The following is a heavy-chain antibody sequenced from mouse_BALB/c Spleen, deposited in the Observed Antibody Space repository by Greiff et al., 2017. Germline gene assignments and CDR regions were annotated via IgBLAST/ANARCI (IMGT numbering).Heavy chain of an antibody. CDR1: GFTFSDYY. J-gene: IGHJ4*01. D-gene: IGHD2-4*01. V-gene: IGHV5-4*02. Sequence: DVMLVESGGGLVKPGGSLKLSCAASGFTFSDYYMYWVRQTPEKRLEWVATISDGGSYTYYPDSVKGRFTISRDNAKNNLYLQMSSLKSEDTAMYYCARVDYTYAMDYWGQGTSVTVSS. CDR2: ISDGGSYT. CDR3: ARVDYTYAMDY.